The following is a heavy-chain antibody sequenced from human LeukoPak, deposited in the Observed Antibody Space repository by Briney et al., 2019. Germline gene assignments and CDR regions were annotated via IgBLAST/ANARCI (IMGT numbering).Heavy chain of an antibody. D-gene: IGHD3-22*01. CDR3: ARDGGDDSSGYPPDY. CDR2: ISAYNGNT. CDR1: GYTFTRSG. J-gene: IGHJ4*02. V-gene: IGHV1-18*01. Sequence: ASVKVSCKPSGYTFTRSGIRGLRQAPGQGAEWMGWISAYNGNTNYAQKPQGRVTMTTDTSTSTAYMELRSLRSDDTAVYYCARDGGDDSSGYPPDYWGQGTLVTVSS.